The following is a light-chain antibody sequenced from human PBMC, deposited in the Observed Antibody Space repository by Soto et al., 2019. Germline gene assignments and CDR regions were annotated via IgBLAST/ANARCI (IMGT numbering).Light chain of an antibody. CDR3: QQYNNWPPWT. V-gene: IGKV3-15*01. Sequence: EIVMTQSPATLSVSPGERATLSCRATHRVSNRLACYQQKPGQAPRLHIYGASTRATGIPARFSGSGSGTEFTLTISSLQSEDFAVYYCQQYNNWPPWTFGQGTKVDIK. J-gene: IGKJ1*01. CDR2: GAS. CDR1: HRVSNR.